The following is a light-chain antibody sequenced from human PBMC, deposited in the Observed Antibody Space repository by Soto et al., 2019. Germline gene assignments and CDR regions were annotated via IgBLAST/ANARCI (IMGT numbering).Light chain of an antibody. Sequence: QSVLTQPASVSGSPGQSITISCTGISSDVGGYNYVSWYQHHPGEVPKLMIYDVSNRPSGVSNRFSGSKSGNTASLTISGLQAEDEADYYCSSYTSSSSVVFGGGTKVTVL. CDR3: SSYTSSSSVV. CDR2: DVS. CDR1: SSDVGGYNY. J-gene: IGLJ2*01. V-gene: IGLV2-14*03.